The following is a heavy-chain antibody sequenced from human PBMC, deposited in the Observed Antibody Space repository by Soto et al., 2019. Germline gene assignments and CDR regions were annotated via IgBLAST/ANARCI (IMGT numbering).Heavy chain of an antibody. Sequence: GESLKISCKGSGYSFTSYWIGWVRQMPGKGLEWMGIIYPGDSDTRYSPSFQGQVTISADKSISTAYLQWSSLKASDTAMYYCARLEAERVSRLNYYYYYMDVWGKGTTVTVSS. CDR1: GYSFTSYW. J-gene: IGHJ6*03. V-gene: IGHV5-51*01. D-gene: IGHD6-13*01. CDR3: ARLEAERVSRLNYYYYYMDV. CDR2: IYPGDSDT.